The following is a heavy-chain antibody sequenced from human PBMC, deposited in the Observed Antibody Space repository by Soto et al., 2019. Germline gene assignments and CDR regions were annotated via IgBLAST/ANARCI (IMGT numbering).Heavy chain of an antibody. D-gene: IGHD6-13*01. J-gene: IGHJ4*02. CDR1: GFTFSSYA. V-gene: IGHV3-23*01. CDR3: ATDHRPAKYSSSWPSDS. CDR2: ISGSGGST. Sequence: GGSLRLSCAASGFTFSSYAMSWVRQAPGKGLEWVSAISGSGGSTYYADSVKGRFTISRDNSKNTLYLQMNSLRAEDTAGYYCATDHRPAKYSSSWPSDSWGQETRVTAS.